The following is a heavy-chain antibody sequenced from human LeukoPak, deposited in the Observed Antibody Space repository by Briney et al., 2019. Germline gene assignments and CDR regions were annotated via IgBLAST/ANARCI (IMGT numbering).Heavy chain of an antibody. J-gene: IGHJ4*02. CDR3: ARMYSSSWFKLYYFDY. Sequence: SETLSLTCAVYGGSFSGYYWSWIRQPPGKGLEWIGEINHSGSTNYNPSLKSRVTISVDTSKNQFSLKLCSVTAADTAVYYCARMYSSSWFKLYYFDYWGQGTLVTVSS. CDR1: GGSFSGYY. V-gene: IGHV4-34*01. CDR2: INHSGST. D-gene: IGHD6-13*01.